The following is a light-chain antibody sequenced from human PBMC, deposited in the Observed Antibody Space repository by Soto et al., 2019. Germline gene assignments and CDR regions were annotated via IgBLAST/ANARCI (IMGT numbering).Light chain of an antibody. CDR1: SSDVGFYKY. J-gene: IGLJ2*01. Sequence: QSVLTQPPSASGSPGQSVTISCTGTSSDVGFYKYVSWYQQHPGKAPKLMLFEVSRRPSGVPDRFSGSKSANTASLTVSGLRPDDEADYYCSSYVGASVVFGGGTKVTVL. CDR2: EVS. V-gene: IGLV2-8*01. CDR3: SSYVGASVV.